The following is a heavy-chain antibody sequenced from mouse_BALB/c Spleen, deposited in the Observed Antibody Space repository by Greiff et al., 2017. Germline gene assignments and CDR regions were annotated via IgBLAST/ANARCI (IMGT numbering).Heavy chain of an antibody. CDR3: ARDHEDAMDY. CDR1: GFTFSDYY. CDR2: ISDGGSYT. V-gene: IGHV5-4*02. J-gene: IGHJ4*01. Sequence: DVKLVESGGGLVKPGGSLKLSCAASGFTFSDYYMYWVRQTPEKRLEWVATISDGGSYTYYPDSVKGRFTISRDNAKNNLYLQMSSLKSEDTAMYYCARDHEDAMDYWGQGTSVTVSS.